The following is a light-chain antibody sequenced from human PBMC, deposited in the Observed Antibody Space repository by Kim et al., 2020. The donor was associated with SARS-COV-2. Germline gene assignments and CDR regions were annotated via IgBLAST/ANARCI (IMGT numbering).Light chain of an antibody. CDR3: SSFGGRHYV. Sequence: QSALTQPASASGSPGQSVTISCTGTSSDVGAYNYVSWYQQHPGKVPRLMIYEVYRRPSGVPDRFSGSKSGNTASLTVSGLQAEDEAEYYCSSFGGRHYVFGAGTKVTVL. J-gene: IGLJ1*01. CDR2: EVY. CDR1: SSDVGAYNY. V-gene: IGLV2-8*01.